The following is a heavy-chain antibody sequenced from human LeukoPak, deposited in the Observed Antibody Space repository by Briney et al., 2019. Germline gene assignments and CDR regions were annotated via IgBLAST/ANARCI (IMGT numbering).Heavy chain of an antibody. V-gene: IGHV1-2*02. CDR2: INPNSGGT. CDR3: ARDGMAEWELLSDVQYYFDY. J-gene: IGHJ4*02. CDR1: RYTFTGYY. D-gene: IGHD1-26*01. Sequence: ASVKVSCKASRYTFTGYYMHWVRQAPGQGLEWMGWINPNSGGTNYAQKFQGRVTMTRDTSISTAYMELSRLRSDDTAVYYCARDGMAEWELLSDVQYYFDYWGQGTLVTVSS.